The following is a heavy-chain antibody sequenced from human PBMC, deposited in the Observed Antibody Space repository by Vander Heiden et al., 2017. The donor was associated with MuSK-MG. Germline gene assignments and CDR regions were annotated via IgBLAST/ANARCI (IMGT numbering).Heavy chain of an antibody. V-gene: IGHV3-48*02. Sequence: EVQLVESGGGLVQPGGSLRLSCAASGFTFSSYSMNWVRQAPGKGLEWVSYISSSSSTIYYADSVKGRFTISRDNAKNSLYLQMNSLRDEDTAVYYCARDLGYSYGRSYYYYGMDVWGQGTTVTVSS. CDR3: ARDLGYSYGRSYYYYGMDV. D-gene: IGHD5-18*01. CDR1: GFTFSSYS. J-gene: IGHJ6*02. CDR2: ISSSSSTI.